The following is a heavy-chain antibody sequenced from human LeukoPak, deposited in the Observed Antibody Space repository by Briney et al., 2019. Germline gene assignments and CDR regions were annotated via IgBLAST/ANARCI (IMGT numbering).Heavy chain of an antibody. CDR3: ARQVGRSNNFGFDY. Sequence: SETLSLTCTVSGGSISSHYWSWIRQPPGKGLEWIGYIYYSGSTNYNPSLKSRLTMSVDTSKQHFSLRLTSVTAADTAVYYCARQVGRSNNFGFDYWGQGALVAVSS. V-gene: IGHV4-59*08. CDR2: IYYSGST. CDR1: GGSISSHY. D-gene: IGHD1/OR15-1a*01. J-gene: IGHJ4*02.